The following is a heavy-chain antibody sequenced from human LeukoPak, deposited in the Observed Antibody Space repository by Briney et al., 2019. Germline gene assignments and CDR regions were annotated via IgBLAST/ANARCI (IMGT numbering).Heavy chain of an antibody. J-gene: IGHJ4*02. CDR2: IYTSGST. D-gene: IGHD1-26*01. CDR3: AGGSYDY. Sequence: SETLSLTCTVSGGSISSGSYYWSWIRQPAGKGLEWIGRIYTSGSTNYNPSLKSRVTISVDTSKNQFSLKLSSVTAADTAVYYCAGGSYDYWGQGTLVTVSS. V-gene: IGHV4-61*02. CDR1: GGSISSGSYY.